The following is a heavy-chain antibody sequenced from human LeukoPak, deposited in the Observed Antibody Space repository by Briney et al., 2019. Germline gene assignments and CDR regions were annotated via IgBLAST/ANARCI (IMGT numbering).Heavy chain of an antibody. V-gene: IGHV4-59*01. J-gene: IGHJ4*02. CDR1: GGSISSYY. D-gene: IGHD5-12*01. Sequence: SETLSLTCTVSGGSISSYYWSWIRQPPGKGLEYIGFIYYSGSIKYNPSLKSRVTISVDTSKNQFSLKLSPVTAADTAVYYCARRSDRGYDFDYWGQGTLVTVSS. CDR3: ARRSDRGYDFDY. CDR2: IYYSGSI.